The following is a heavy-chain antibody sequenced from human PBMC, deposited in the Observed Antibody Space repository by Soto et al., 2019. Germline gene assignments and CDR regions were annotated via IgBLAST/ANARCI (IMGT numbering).Heavy chain of an antibody. V-gene: IGHV1-69*13. D-gene: IGHD6-13*01. CDR1: GYTFTSYG. Sequence: SVKVSCKASGYTFTSYGISWVRQAPGQGLEWMGGIIPIFGAANYAQKFQGRVTITADESTSTAYMELSSLRSEDTAVYYCAREINASSSWYDYYYGMDVWGQGTTVTVSS. J-gene: IGHJ6*02. CDR3: AREINASSSWYDYYYGMDV. CDR2: IIPIFGAA.